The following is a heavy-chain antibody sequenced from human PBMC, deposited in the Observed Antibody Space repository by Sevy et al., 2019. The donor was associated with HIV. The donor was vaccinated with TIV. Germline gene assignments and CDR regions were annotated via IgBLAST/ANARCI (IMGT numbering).Heavy chain of an antibody. Sequence: ASVKVSCKASGYTFTRYGISWVRQAPGQGLEWMGWISAYNDYTNYVQKLQGRVTMTTDTSTGIAYLELRSLRSDDTAVYYCARDRNNYDSSGYPKGMDVWGQGTTVTVSS. CDR1: GYTFTRYG. CDR3: ARDRNNYDSSGYPKGMDV. J-gene: IGHJ6*02. D-gene: IGHD3-22*01. CDR2: ISAYNDYT. V-gene: IGHV1-18*01.